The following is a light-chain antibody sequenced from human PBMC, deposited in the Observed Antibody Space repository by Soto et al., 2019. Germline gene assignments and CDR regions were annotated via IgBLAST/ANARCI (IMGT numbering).Light chain of an antibody. Sequence: EIRMTQFPATLSVSQGERATLSCRATQTIGSNLAWYQKKPGQPPRLLIYGASTRATDIPARFTGSGSGTEFTLTISSLQSEDFAIYYCQQYNNWPPTWTFGQGTKVDIK. CDR1: QTIGSN. V-gene: IGKV3-15*01. CDR3: QQYNNWPPTWT. J-gene: IGKJ1*01. CDR2: GAS.